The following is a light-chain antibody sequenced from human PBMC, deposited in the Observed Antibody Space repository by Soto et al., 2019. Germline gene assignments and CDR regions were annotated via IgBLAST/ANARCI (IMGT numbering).Light chain of an antibody. Sequence: DIGLTQSPGTLSLSPGERATLSCRASQSVSSTYLAWYQQNPGQAPTLLIYGASSKATGMPYRFSGSGFGTYYTLTISRLEPEDFAVYYCQQYGSSVFTFGPATKVHIK. CDR2: GAS. J-gene: IGKJ3*01. CDR1: QSVSSTY. V-gene: IGKV3-20*01. CDR3: QQYGSSVFT.